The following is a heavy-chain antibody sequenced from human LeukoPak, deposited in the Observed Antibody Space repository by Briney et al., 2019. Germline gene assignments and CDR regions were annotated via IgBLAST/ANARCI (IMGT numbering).Heavy chain of an antibody. J-gene: IGHJ4*02. CDR1: GGSMSSYY. CDR2: ISYSGNI. D-gene: IGHD1-26*01. V-gene: IGHV4-59*01. Sequence: SETLSLTCTVSGGSMSSYYWSWIRQPPGKGLEWIGYISYSGNIEYNPSLKSRVTISVDTSKNQFSLKLSSVTAADTAVYYCARSPYSGSYYYFDYWGQGTLVTVSS. CDR3: ARSPYSGSYYYFDY.